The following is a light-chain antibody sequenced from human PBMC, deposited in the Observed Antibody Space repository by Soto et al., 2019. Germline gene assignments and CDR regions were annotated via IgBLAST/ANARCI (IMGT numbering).Light chain of an antibody. J-gene: IGKJ1*01. Sequence: TQSPATLSASVGDRVTITCRASQRVDRWLAWYQQKPGKAPKLLISDASTLESGVPSRFSGSGSVTEFTIAIASLQPDDFATYYCQQYKDYTYTFGQGTKVDIK. V-gene: IGKV1-5*01. CDR1: QRVDRW. CDR3: QQYKDYTYT. CDR2: DAS.